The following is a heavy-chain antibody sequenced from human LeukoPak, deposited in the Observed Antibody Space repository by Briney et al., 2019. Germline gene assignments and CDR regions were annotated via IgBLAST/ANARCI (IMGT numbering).Heavy chain of an antibody. CDR1: GFTFSSYA. V-gene: IGHV3-23*01. J-gene: IGHJ4*02. D-gene: IGHD2-2*01. CDR2: ISGSGGST. Sequence: GGSLRLSCAASGFTFSSYAMSWVRQAPGKGLEWVSAISGSGGSTYYADSVKGRFTISRDNSKNTLYLQMNSLRAEDTAVYYCAKRHPARRSNCSSTSRYVAFDYWGQGTLVTVSS. CDR3: AKRHPARRSNCSSTSRYVAFDY.